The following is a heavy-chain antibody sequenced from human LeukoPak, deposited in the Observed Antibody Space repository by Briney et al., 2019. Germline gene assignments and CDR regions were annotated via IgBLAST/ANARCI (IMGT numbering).Heavy chain of an antibody. J-gene: IGHJ4*02. Sequence: AGGSLRLSCAASGYTFSSYSINWVRQAPGKGLEWVSSISVRSNYIYYADSVRGLFSISRDDARDSLYLQMNSLRAEDTAVYYCVRLRRNSDTSGSYYYYDYWGQGTPVTVSS. D-gene: IGHD3-22*01. V-gene: IGHV3-21*01. CDR2: ISVRSNYI. CDR3: VRLRRNSDTSGSYYYYDY. CDR1: GYTFSSYS.